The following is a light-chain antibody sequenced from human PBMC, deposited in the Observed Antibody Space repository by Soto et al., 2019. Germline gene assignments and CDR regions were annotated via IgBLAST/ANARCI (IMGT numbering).Light chain of an antibody. Sequence: DIQLTQSPSFLSASVGDRVTVTCRASEDIMGYLAWYQQKPGKAPKLLIYAASSLQSGVPSRFSGSGSGTDFTLTISSLQPEDFATYYCQQSYSTPRTFGQGTKVDIK. CDR3: QQSYSTPRT. CDR2: AAS. V-gene: IGKV1-39*01. J-gene: IGKJ1*01. CDR1: EDIMGY.